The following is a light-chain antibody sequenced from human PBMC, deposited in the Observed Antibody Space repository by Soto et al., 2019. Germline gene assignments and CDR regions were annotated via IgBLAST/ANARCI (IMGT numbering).Light chain of an antibody. J-gene: IGKJ5*01. CDR3: QQLHSYPPT. V-gene: IGKV1-9*01. CDR1: QGISSY. Sequence: DIQLTQSPSFLSASVGDRVTITCRASQGISSYLAWYQQKPGKAPKLLIFAASNLQSGVPSRFSGSGSGTEFTLAISSLQPEDFATYYCQQLHSYPPTFGQGTRLEI. CDR2: AAS.